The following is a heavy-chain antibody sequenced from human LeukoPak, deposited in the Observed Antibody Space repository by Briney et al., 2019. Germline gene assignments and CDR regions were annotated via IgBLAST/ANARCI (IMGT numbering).Heavy chain of an antibody. CDR1: GFTFSSYG. J-gene: IGHJ4*02. CDR3: ARDLNVVVPAAIGGGAFAY. D-gene: IGHD2-2*01. Sequence: GGSLRLSCAASGFTFSSYGMHWGRQAPGKGLEWVAVIWYDGSNKYYADSVKGRFTISRDNSKNTLYLKMNSLRAEDTAVYYCARDLNVVVPAAIGGGAFAYWGQGTLVTVSS. V-gene: IGHV3-33*01. CDR2: IWYDGSNK.